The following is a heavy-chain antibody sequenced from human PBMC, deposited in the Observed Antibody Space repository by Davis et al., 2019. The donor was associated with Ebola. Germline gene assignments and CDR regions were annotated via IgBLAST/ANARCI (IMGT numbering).Heavy chain of an antibody. D-gene: IGHD6-19*01. CDR2: ISYDGSNK. Sequence: PGGSLRLSCAASGFTFSNAWMSWVRQAPGKGLEWVAVISYDGSNKYYADSVKGRFTISRDNSKNTLYLQMNSLRAEDTAVYYCARDSYWQWLVQQTPRGEWNYYYMDVWGKGTTVTVSS. CDR3: ARDSYWQWLVQQTPRGEWNYYYMDV. J-gene: IGHJ6*03. V-gene: IGHV3-30-3*01. CDR1: GFTFSNAW.